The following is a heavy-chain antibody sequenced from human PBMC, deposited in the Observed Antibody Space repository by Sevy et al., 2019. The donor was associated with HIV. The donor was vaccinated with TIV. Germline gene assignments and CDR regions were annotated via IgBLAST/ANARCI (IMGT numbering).Heavy chain of an antibody. Sequence: GGSLRLSCAASGFSFSDYYMSWVRLSPGKGLEWVSYISFNGSHVYYTEAVKGRFTISRDNGRNSLYLQMNNLRVDDTSVYFCAREGPVGGMDVWGKGTTVTVSS. J-gene: IGHJ6*04. CDR3: AREGPVGGMDV. CDR1: GFSFSDYY. CDR2: ISFNGSHV. D-gene: IGHD2-2*01. V-gene: IGHV3-11*04.